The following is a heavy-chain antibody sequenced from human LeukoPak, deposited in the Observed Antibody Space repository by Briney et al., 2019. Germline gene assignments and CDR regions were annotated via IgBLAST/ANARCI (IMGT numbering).Heavy chain of an antibody. CDR1: GFTVSSNY. J-gene: IGHJ6*03. D-gene: IGHD5-12*01. CDR2: IYSGGST. CDR3: AKDTTGGYDEYYYYYLDV. V-gene: IGHV3-66*01. Sequence: PGGSLRLSCAASGFTVSSNYMSWVRQAPGKGLEWVSVIYSGGSTYYADSVKGRFTIPRDNSKNTLYLQMNSLRAEDTAVYYCAKDTTGGYDEYYYYYLDVWGKGTMVTVSS.